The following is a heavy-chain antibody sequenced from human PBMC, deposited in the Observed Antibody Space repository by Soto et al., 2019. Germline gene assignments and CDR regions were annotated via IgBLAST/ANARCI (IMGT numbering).Heavy chain of an antibody. CDR2: ISYDGSNK. J-gene: IGHJ4*02. Sequence: QVQVVEPGGGVVQPGRSLRLSCAASGFTFSSYGMHWVRQAPGKGLEWVTVISYDGSNKYYADSVKGRFTISRDNSKNTLYLQMDSLRAEDTAVYYCAKDTYYHDSSGYYVFDYWGQGTLVTVSS. CDR3: AKDTYYHDSSGYYVFDY. D-gene: IGHD3-22*01. V-gene: IGHV3-30*18. CDR1: GFTFSSYG.